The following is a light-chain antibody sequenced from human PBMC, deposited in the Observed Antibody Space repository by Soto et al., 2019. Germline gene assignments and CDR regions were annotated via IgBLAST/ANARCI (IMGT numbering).Light chain of an antibody. J-gene: IGKJ5*01. CDR1: ESVRSK. V-gene: IGKV3-15*01. Sequence: EIVMTQSPATLSVSPGEGVTLSCRASESVRSKVAWYQQKPGQAPRLLIYGSSTRATGIPDRFRGSGSGTDFTLTVSRLEPEDFAVYYCQQYADSPLTFGGGTRLEI. CDR3: QQYADSPLT. CDR2: GSS.